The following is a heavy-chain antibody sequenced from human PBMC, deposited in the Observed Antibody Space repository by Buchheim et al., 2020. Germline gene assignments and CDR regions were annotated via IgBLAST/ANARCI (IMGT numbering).Heavy chain of an antibody. Sequence: EVQLVESGGGLVKPGGSLRLSCAASGFTFSSYSMNWVRQAPGKGLEWVSSISSSSSYIYYADSVKGRFTISRDNAKNSLYLQMNSLRAEDTAVYYCARATWDIVVVPAALIDYWGQGTL. V-gene: IGHV3-21*01. D-gene: IGHD2-2*01. CDR3: ARATWDIVVVPAALIDY. CDR2: ISSSSSYI. J-gene: IGHJ4*02. CDR1: GFTFSSYS.